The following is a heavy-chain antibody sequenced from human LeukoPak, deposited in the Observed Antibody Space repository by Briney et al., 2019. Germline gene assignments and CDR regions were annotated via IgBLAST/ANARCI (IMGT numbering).Heavy chain of an antibody. CDR3: SRITTNGYFEY. J-gene: IGHJ4*02. CDR1: GFTFSSFW. Sequence: PGGSLRLSCSASGFTFSSFWMGWVHQAPGKGLEWVASIRWDDERHHVDSVTGRFSVSRDNAKNSLYLQMNSLRAEDTAVYFCSRITTNGYFEYWGQGALVTVSS. D-gene: IGHD1-1*01. CDR2: IRWDDER. V-gene: IGHV3-7*01.